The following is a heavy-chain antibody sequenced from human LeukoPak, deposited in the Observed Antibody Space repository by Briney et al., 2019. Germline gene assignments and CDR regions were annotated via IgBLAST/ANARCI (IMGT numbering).Heavy chain of an antibody. CDR2: INPDGSTT. J-gene: IGHJ2*01. D-gene: IGHD2/OR15-2a*01. CDR1: GFTFSNYW. V-gene: IGHV3-74*01. Sequence: GGSLRLSCAASGFTFSNYWMHWVRQDPGKGLVWVSFINPDGSTTNYADSVKGRFTISRDNAKNALYLQMNSLRAEDTAVYYCARDWYYAIDFWGRGALVTVSS. CDR3: ARDWYYAIDF.